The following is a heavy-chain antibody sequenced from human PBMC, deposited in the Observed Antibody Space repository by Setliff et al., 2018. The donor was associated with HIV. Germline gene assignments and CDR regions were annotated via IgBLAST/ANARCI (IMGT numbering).Heavy chain of an antibody. CDR3: ARHWGSGWYMAMDV. CDR2: VYHSGST. V-gene: IGHV4-38-2*02. D-gene: IGHD6-19*01. CDR1: GYFINSGYY. Sequence: SETLSLTCIVSGYFINSGYYWGWVRQPPGKGLEWIGSVYHSGSTYYKPSLKSRLTISVDTSKNKLSLKLTSVTAADTAEYYCARHWGSGWYMAMDVWGKGTTVTVSS. J-gene: IGHJ6*04.